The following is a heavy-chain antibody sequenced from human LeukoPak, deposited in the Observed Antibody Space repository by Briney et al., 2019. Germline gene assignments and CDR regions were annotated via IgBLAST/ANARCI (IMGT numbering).Heavy chain of an antibody. J-gene: IGHJ4*02. CDR3: ARGGGFGVAPELYYFDY. V-gene: IGHV4-4*02. Sequence: PSETLSLTCAVSGVSITYSNWWSWVRQPPGKGLEWIGEIHDDGGFHCNPLLKGRVAMSMDRSQNQFSLRLSSVTAADTAVYYCARGGGFGVAPELYYFDYWGQGTLVTVSS. D-gene: IGHD3-3*01. CDR1: GVSITYSNW. CDR2: IHDDGGF.